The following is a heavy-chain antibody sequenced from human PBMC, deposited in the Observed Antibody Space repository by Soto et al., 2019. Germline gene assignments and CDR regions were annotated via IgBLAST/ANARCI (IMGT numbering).Heavy chain of an antibody. Sequence: SETLSLTCTVSGGSISSGDYYWSWIRQPPGKGLEWIGYIYYSGSTYYNPSLKSRVTISVDTSKNQFSLKLSSVTAADTAVYYCARGWGLIVGANIIDYWGQGTLVTVS. V-gene: IGHV4-30-4*01. J-gene: IGHJ4*02. D-gene: IGHD1-26*01. CDR3: ARGWGLIVGANIIDY. CDR1: GGSISSGDYY. CDR2: IYYSGST.